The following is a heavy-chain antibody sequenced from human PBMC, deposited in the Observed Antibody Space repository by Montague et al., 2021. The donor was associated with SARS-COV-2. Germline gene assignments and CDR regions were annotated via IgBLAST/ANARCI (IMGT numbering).Heavy chain of an antibody. CDR3: AREGRWNWFDP. Sequence: SETLSLTCSVSGGSISSDYWSWIRQSPGKGLEWIGYIYYRGTTNYNPSLKSRVTFSVDTSKNQFSLKLTSVTAADTAVYFCAREGRWNWFDPWGQGVLVTVSS. CDR1: GGSISSDY. CDR2: IYYRGTT. D-gene: IGHD5-24*01. V-gene: IGHV4-59*01. J-gene: IGHJ5*02.